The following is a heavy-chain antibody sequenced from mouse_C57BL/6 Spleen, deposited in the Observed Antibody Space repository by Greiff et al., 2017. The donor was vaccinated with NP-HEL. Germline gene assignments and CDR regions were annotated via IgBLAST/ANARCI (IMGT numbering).Heavy chain of an antibody. CDR1: GYTFTDYN. D-gene: IGHD2-3*01. V-gene: IGHV1-18*01. CDR3: ARRNLYDGYYVRAMDY. J-gene: IGHJ4*01. Sequence: VQLQQSGPELVKPGASVKIPCKASGYTFTDYNMDWVKQSHGKSLEWIGDINPNNGGTIYNQKFKGKATLTVDKSSSTAYMELRSLTSEDTSVYYCARRNLYDGYYVRAMDYWGQGTSVTVSS. CDR2: INPNNGGT.